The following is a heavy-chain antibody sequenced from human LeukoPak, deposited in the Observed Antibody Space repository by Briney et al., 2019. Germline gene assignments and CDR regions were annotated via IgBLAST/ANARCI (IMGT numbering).Heavy chain of an antibody. CDR3: ARDPSGDGSGSYYKDDAFDI. CDR1: GFTFDDYA. D-gene: IGHD3-10*01. CDR2: ISWDSGSI. J-gene: IGHJ3*02. V-gene: IGHV3-9*01. Sequence: GGSLRLSCAASGFTFDDYAMHWVRQAPGKGLEWVSGISWDSGSIGYADSVKGRFTISRDNAKNSLYLQLNSLRAEDTAVYYCARDPSGDGSGSYYKDDAFDIWAQGPMVTVS.